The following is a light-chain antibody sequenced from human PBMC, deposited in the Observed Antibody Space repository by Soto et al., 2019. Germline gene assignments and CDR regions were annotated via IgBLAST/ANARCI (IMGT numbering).Light chain of an antibody. CDR1: XILLHSNGNNY. Sequence: DAVLTQSPRSLSVAPGEPSSISFNSIXILLHSNGNNYLDWYLQKPGQSPQLLIYLGSNRAPGVPDRFSGTGSGTDFILKISRVEAEDVGVYYCMQALQTQLTFGGGTKVDIK. CDR3: MQALQTQLT. CDR2: LGS. J-gene: IGKJ4*01. V-gene: IGKV2-28*01.